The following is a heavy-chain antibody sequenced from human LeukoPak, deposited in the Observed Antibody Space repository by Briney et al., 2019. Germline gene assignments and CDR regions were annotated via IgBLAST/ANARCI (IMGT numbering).Heavy chain of an antibody. V-gene: IGHV1-18*01. CDR1: GYTFTSYG. Sequence: ASVKVSCKASGYTFTSYGISWVRQAPGQGLEWMGWISAYNGNTNYAQKLQGRVTMTTDTSTSTAYMELRSLRSDDTAVYYCAREKSYYGSGSYYLYNWFDPWGQGTLVTVSS. D-gene: IGHD3-10*01. CDR2: ISAYNGNT. CDR3: AREKSYYGSGSYYLYNWFDP. J-gene: IGHJ5*02.